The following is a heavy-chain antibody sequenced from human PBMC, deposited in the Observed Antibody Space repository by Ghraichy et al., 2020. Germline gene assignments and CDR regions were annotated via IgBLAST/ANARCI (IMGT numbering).Heavy chain of an antibody. Sequence: SVKVSCKASGGTFSSYAISWVRQAPGQGLEWMGGIIPIFGTANYAQKFQGRVTITADESTSTAYMELSSLRSEDTAVYYCARNYDFWSGAVLYYYGMDVWGQGTTVTVSS. V-gene: IGHV1-69*13. CDR3: ARNYDFWSGAVLYYYGMDV. D-gene: IGHD3-3*01. CDR2: IIPIFGTA. J-gene: IGHJ6*02. CDR1: GGTFSSYA.